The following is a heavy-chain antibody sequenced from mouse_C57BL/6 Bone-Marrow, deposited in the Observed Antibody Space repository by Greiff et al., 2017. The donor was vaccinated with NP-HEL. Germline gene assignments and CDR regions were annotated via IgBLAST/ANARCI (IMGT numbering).Heavy chain of an antibody. CDR3: TFYYGNYLYAMDY. J-gene: IGHJ4*01. CDR2: IYPGNSDT. D-gene: IGHD2-1*01. V-gene: IGHV1-5*01. CDR1: GYTFTSYW. Sequence: VHVKQSGTVLARPGASVKMSCKTSGYTFTSYWMHWVKQRPGQGLEWIGAIYPGNSDTSYNQKFKGKAKLTAVTSASTAYMELSSLTNEDSAVYYCTFYYGNYLYAMDYWGQGTSVTVSS.